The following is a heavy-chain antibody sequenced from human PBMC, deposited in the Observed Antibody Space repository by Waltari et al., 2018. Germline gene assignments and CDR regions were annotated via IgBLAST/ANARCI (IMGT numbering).Heavy chain of an antibody. CDR1: GFPFSNYD. Sequence: EVHLVESGGGLVKPGGSLRLSCAASGFPFSNYDMNWVRQAPGKGLEWVSSISTSSGYIYYADSVKGRFTISRDNANNSVYLQMNSLRAEDTAVYYCASFGYGSSFDFFDYWGQGTLVTVSS. D-gene: IGHD6-6*01. J-gene: IGHJ4*02. CDR3: ASFGYGSSFDFFDY. CDR2: ISTSSGYI. V-gene: IGHV3-21*01.